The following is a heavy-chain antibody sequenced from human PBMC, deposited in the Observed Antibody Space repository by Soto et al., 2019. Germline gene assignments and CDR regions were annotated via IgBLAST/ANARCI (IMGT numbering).Heavy chain of an antibody. Sequence: SETLSLTCAVYGGAFIGYYCSLIRHPPGKGLEWIGEINHSGSTNYNPSLKSRVTISVDTSKNQFSLKLSSVTAADTAVYYCAGKYYDFWSGSYNWFDPWGQGTLVTVSS. J-gene: IGHJ5*02. CDR1: GGAFIGYY. D-gene: IGHD3-3*01. V-gene: IGHV4-34*01. CDR3: AGKYYDFWSGSYNWFDP. CDR2: INHSGST.